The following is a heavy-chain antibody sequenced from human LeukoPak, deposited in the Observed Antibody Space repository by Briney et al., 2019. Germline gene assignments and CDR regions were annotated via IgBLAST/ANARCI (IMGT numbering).Heavy chain of an antibody. CDR2: ISYDGSNK. J-gene: IGHJ6*04. V-gene: IGHV3-30*04. CDR1: GFTFSSYA. D-gene: IGHD1-26*01. Sequence: GGSLRLSCAAPGFTFSSYAMHWVGQAPGKGVERVAVISYDGSNKYYADSLKVRFTLSTDNSKNTLYLQMNSLRAEDTAVYYCARDRGWELLQRDYYYGMDVWGKGTTVTVSS. CDR3: ARDRGWELLQRDYYYGMDV.